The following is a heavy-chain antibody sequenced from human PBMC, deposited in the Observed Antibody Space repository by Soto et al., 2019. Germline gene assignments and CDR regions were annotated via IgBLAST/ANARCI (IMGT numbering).Heavy chain of an antibody. CDR3: ARESRFLEWLSLNWFDP. D-gene: IGHD3-3*01. CDR1: GFTFSRYS. V-gene: IGHV3-48*02. J-gene: IGHJ5*02. CDR2: ISSSSSTI. Sequence: EVQLGESGGGLVQPGGSLRLSCAASGFTFSRYSMNWVRQAPGKGLEWVSYISSSSSTIYYADSVKGRFTISRDNAKNSLYLQMNSLRDEDTAVYYCARESRFLEWLSLNWFDPWGQGTLVTVSS.